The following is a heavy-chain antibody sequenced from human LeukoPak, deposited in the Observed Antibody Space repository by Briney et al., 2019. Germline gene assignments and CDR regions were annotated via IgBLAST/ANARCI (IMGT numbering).Heavy chain of an antibody. J-gene: IGHJ4*02. CDR1: GGSISGNY. CDR2: ISNSGST. Sequence: SETLPVTCTVSGGSISGNYWSWIRQPAGKGLEWIGRISNSGSTNYNPALKSRVTMSVDTAKNQFSLKLSSVTAADTAVYYCARASSGPFYHFDYWGQGTLVIV. D-gene: IGHD3-22*01. CDR3: ARASSGPFYHFDY. V-gene: IGHV4-4*07.